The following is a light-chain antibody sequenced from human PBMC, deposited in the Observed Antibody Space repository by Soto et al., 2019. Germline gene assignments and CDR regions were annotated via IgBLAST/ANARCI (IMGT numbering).Light chain of an antibody. CDR1: QSVSSY. CDR3: QQRSNCPMT. Sequence: EIVLTQSPATLSLSPGERATLSCRASQSVSSYLAWYQQKPGQAPRLLIYGASNRATGIPARFSGSGSGTDFTLTISRLEHEDFAVYYCQQRSNCPMTFGQGTKLEIK. CDR2: GAS. J-gene: IGKJ2*01. V-gene: IGKV3-11*01.